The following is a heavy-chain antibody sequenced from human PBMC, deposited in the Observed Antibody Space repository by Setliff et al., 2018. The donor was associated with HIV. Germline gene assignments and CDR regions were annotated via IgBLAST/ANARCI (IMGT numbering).Heavy chain of an antibody. CDR3: AREGPGPQFYDSSGYPYYFDY. V-gene: IGHV4-59*11. CDR1: GGSISSHY. D-gene: IGHD3-22*01. Sequence: SETLSLTCTVSGGSISSHYWNWIRRPPGKGLEWIGSINYSGSTNYDPSLKGRVTISVDTSKNQFSLKLRSVTAADTAVYYCAREGPGPQFYDSSGYPYYFDYWGQGTLVTVIS. CDR2: INYSGST. J-gene: IGHJ4*02.